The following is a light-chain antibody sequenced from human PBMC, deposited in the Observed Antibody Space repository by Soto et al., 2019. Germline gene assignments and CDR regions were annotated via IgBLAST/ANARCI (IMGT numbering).Light chain of an antibody. CDR1: QSVSRS. Sequence: DIVLTQSPATLSLSPGERATLSCRASQSVSRSLAWYQHKPGQAPRLLIYDASNRATGIPARFSGSGSGTDFTLTISSLEPEDFAVYYCQQRRNWPSFGGGTKVDIK. J-gene: IGKJ4*01. V-gene: IGKV3-11*01. CDR2: DAS. CDR3: QQRRNWPS.